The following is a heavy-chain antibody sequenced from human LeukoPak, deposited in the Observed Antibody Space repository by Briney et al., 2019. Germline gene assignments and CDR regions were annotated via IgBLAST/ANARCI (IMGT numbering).Heavy chain of an antibody. CDR1: GGSITSGSYY. CDR3: ARHESIIVVVAARGFDY. CDR2: LYYSGST. V-gene: IGHV4-39*01. D-gene: IGHD2-15*01. J-gene: IGHJ4*02. Sequence: SETLSLTCTVSGGSITSGSYYWGWIRQPPGKGLEWIGNLYYSGSTSYNPSLKSRVTISVDTSKNQFSLKLSSVTAADTAVYYCARHESIIVVVAARGFDYWGQGTLVTVSS.